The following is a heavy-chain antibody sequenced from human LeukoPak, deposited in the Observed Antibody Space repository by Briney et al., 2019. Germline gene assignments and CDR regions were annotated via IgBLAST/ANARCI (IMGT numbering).Heavy chain of an antibody. D-gene: IGHD5-24*01. J-gene: IGHJ4*02. CDR2: INPNSGGT. CDR3: ARAGDGYNPNFDY. CDR1: GYTFTGYY. V-gene: IGHV1-2*02. Sequence: ASVKLSCKASGYTFTGYYMHWVRQAPGQGLEWMGWINPNSGGTNYAQKFQGRVTMTRDTSISTAYMELSRPRSDDTAVYYCARAGDGYNPNFDYWGQGTLVTVSS.